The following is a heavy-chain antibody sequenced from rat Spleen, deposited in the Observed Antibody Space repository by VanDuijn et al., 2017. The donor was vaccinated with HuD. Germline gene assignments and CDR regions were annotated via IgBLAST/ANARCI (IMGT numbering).Heavy chain of an antibody. D-gene: IGHD4-3*01. CDR2: ISYDGSNT. Sequence: EVQLVESDGGLVQPGRSLKLSCVVSGFTSSDYDMTWVRQAPTKGLEWVATISYDGSNTHYRDSVKGRFTISRENAKRTLFLQMDSLRSEDTATYYCVRQDTSGYSNWFAYWGQGTLVTVSS. J-gene: IGHJ3*01. CDR1: GFTSSDYD. V-gene: IGHV5-29*01. CDR3: VRQDTSGYSNWFAY.